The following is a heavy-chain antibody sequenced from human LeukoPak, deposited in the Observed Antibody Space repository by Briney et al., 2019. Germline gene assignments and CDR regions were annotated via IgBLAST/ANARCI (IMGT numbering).Heavy chain of an antibody. CDR3: AKNGQSGFSFDP. D-gene: IGHD1-26*01. J-gene: IGHJ5*02. V-gene: IGHV4-59*12. CDR2: IYYSGST. CDR1: GGSISSYY. Sequence: SETLSLTCTVSGGSISSYYWSWIRQPPGKGLEWIGYIYYSGSTNYNPSLKSRVTISVDTSRNQFSLKLSSVTAADTAVYYCAKNGQSGFSFDPWGQGTLVTVSS.